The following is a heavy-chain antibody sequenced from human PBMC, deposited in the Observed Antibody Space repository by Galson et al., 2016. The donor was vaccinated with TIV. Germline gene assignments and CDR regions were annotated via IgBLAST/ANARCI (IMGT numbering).Heavy chain of an antibody. J-gene: IGHJ6*02. CDR2: ISGSGYRT. CDR1: GFTFGHYA. Sequence: SLRLSCAASGFTFGHYAMTWVRQVPGKGLEWAAGISGSGYRTFYADSVKGRFTISRENSKNTLYLQMNSLRAEDTAVYYCAKGNSNHDREYLYFYYGMDGWGQGTTVTVSS. D-gene: IGHD2/OR15-2a*01. V-gene: IGHV3-23*01. CDR3: AKGNSNHDREYLYFYYGMDG.